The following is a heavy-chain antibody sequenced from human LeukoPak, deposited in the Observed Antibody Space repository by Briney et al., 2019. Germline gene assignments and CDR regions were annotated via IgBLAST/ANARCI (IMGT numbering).Heavy chain of an antibody. J-gene: IGHJ5*02. CDR2: IYTSGST. Sequence: SQTLSLICTVSGGSISSGSYYWSWIRQPAGKALEWIGRIYTSGSTNYNPSLKSRVTISVDTSKNQFSLKLSSVTAADTAVYYCARAFDPWGQGTLVTVSS. CDR1: GGSISSGSYY. V-gene: IGHV4-61*02. CDR3: ARAFDP.